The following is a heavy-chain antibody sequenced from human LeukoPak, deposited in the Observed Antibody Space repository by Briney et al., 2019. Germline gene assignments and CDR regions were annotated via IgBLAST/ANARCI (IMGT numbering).Heavy chain of an antibody. CDR1: GYTFTSYG. J-gene: IGHJ4*02. V-gene: IGHV1-18*01. CDR3: AREQDYYYDSSGYYY. Sequence: ASVKVSCKASGYTFTSYGISWVRQAPGQGLEWMGWISAYNGNTNYAQKLQGRVTMTTDTSTSTAYMELRSLRSDDTAVYYCAREQDYYYDSSGYYYWGQGTLVTVSS. CDR2: ISAYNGNT. D-gene: IGHD3-22*01.